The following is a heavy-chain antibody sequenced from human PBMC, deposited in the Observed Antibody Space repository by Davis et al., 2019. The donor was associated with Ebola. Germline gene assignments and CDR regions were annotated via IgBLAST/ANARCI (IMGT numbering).Heavy chain of an antibody. CDR3: VKGSGSYFNYYGMDV. CDR2: ISSSGGST. CDR1: GFTFSSYA. J-gene: IGHJ6*02. V-gene: IGHV3-64D*06. D-gene: IGHD3-10*01. Sequence: GESLKISCAASGFTFSSYAMSWVRQAPGKGLKYVSAISSSGGSTYYADSVKGRFTISRDSSKNTLHLQMSSLRAEDMAVYYCVKGSGSYFNYYGMDVWGQGTTVTVSS.